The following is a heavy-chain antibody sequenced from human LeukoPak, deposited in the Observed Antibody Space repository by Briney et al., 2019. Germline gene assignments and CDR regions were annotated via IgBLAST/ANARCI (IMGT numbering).Heavy chain of an antibody. D-gene: IGHD3-10*01. Sequence: SETLPLTCAVYGGSFSDYYWSWIRQPPGKGLEWIGEINHRGSTNYNPSLMSRVTISVDTSKNQFSLKLSSVTAADTAIYYCARQRGYYAPFDIWGQGTMVTVSS. J-gene: IGHJ3*02. V-gene: IGHV4-34*01. CDR3: ARQRGYYAPFDI. CDR2: INHRGST. CDR1: GGSFSDYY.